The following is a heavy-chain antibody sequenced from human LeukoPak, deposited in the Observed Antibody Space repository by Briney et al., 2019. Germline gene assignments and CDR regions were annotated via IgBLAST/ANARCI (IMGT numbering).Heavy chain of an antibody. V-gene: IGHV1-18*01. J-gene: IGHJ4*02. CDR2: ISAYNGNT. CDR1: GYTFTSYG. D-gene: IGHD3-22*01. Sequence: ASVKVSCKASGYTFTSYGISWVRQAPGQGLEWMGWISAYNGNTNYAQKLQGRVTMTTDTSTSTAYMELRSLRSDDTAVYYCAREGIYYYDSSGYYYEDYWGQGTLVTVSS. CDR3: AREGIYYYDSSGYYYEDY.